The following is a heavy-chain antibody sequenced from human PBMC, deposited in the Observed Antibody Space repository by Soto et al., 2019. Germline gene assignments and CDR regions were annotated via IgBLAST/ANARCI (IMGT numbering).Heavy chain of an antibody. CDR2: ITGSGGDT. V-gene: IGHV3-23*01. D-gene: IGHD3-16*01. J-gene: IGHJ3*02. CDR1: GFTFSNYA. Sequence: EVQLLQSGGGLVQPGGSLRLSCAASGFTFSNYAMNWVRQAPGKGLEWVSTITGSGGDTTYADSVKGRFTISRDNSKNTLFLHMNSLGAEDTAAYFCAKVPWESSGFPSVAFDIWGEGTMVTVAS. CDR3: AKVPWESSGFPSVAFDI.